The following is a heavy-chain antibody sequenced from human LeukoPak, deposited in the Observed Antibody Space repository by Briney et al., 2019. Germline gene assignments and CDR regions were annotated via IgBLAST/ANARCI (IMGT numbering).Heavy chain of an antibody. CDR3: ARGRIAAAGTPV. J-gene: IGHJ4*02. V-gene: IGHV4-31*03. CDR1: GGSISSGGYY. Sequence: PSETLSLTCTVSGGSISSGGYYWSWIRQHPGKGLEWIGYIYYSGSTYYNPSLKSRVTISVDTSKNQFSLKLSSVTAADTAVYYCARGRIAAAGTPVWGQGTLVTVSS. CDR2: IYYSGST. D-gene: IGHD6-13*01.